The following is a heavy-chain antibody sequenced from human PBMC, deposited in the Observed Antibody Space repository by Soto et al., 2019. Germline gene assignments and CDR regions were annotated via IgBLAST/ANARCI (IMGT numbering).Heavy chain of an antibody. Sequence: MQMVESGGGSVQPGGSLRLSCAASGFPFSHYWMHWVRQTPGKGLVWVSRINPAGTITNYADSVEGRFTISRDNADSALFLQMNSLSAEETAIYYCTSDTFGLRDTWGQGTLVTVSS. CDR1: GFPFSHYW. CDR2: INPAGTIT. D-gene: IGHD3-16*01. J-gene: IGHJ5*02. CDR3: TSDTFGLRDT. V-gene: IGHV3-74*01.